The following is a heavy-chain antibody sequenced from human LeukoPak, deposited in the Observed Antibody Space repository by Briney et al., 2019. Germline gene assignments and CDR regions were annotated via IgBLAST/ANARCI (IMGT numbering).Heavy chain of an antibody. Sequence: PGGSLRLSCAASGFTFDDYAMHWVCQAPGKGLEWVSLISGDGGSTYYADSVKGRFTISRDNSKNSLYLQMNSLRTEDTALYCCAKDLPGHYYGMDVWGQGTTVTVSS. CDR3: AKDLPGHYYGMDV. CDR2: ISGDGGST. J-gene: IGHJ6*02. V-gene: IGHV3-43*02. CDR1: GFTFDDYA.